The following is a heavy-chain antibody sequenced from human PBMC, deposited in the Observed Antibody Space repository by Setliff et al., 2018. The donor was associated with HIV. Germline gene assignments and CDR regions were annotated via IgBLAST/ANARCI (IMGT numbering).Heavy chain of an antibody. CDR2: VYYSGTT. Sequence: SETLSLTCSVSEGSISSGSYYWGWIRQPPGKGLEWIGTVYYSGTTYYHSSLKSRVTISVDTSKNQFSLKLNSVTAADTALYYCARQNSGWGVGLYYFDYWGQGT. D-gene: IGHD6-19*01. V-gene: IGHV4-39*01. J-gene: IGHJ4*02. CDR3: ARQNSGWGVGLYYFDY. CDR1: EGSISSGSYY.